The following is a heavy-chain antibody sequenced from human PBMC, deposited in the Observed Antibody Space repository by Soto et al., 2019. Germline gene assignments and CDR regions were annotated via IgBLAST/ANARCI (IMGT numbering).Heavy chain of an antibody. CDR3: VRDGTKNLRDWFDP. V-gene: IGHV4-4*07. CDR1: VASRAGYY. D-gene: IGHD1-1*01. J-gene: IGHJ5*02. CDR2: IYATGST. Sequence: PSETLSLTCNVSVASRAGYYWSWIRQPPGKGLEWIGRIYATGSTDYNPSLKSRLTMSVDMSKKQFSLTLRSVTAADTAMYYCVRDGTKNLRDWFDPWGQGILVTVSS.